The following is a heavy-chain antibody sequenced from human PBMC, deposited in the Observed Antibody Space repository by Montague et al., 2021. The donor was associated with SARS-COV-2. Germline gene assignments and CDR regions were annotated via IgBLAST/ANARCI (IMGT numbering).Heavy chain of an antibody. D-gene: IGHD5-24*01. J-gene: IGHJ5*02. V-gene: IGHV4-61*08. Sequence: SETLSLTCAVSGGSINSGGYSWSWIRQSPGKGLEWIGYIYYGGSTNYSPSFKGRVIMSVDTSNNQFSLRLTSVTAADTAVYYCARLRRPDGYSYWFGPWDQGTLVTVSS. CDR1: GGSINSGGYS. CDR3: ARLRRPDGYSYWFGP. CDR2: IYYGGST.